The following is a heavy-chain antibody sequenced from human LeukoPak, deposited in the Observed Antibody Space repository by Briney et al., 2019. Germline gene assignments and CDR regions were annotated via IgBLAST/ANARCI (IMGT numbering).Heavy chain of an antibody. J-gene: IGHJ4*02. D-gene: IGHD5-18*01. CDR1: GGSISSSSYY. Sequence: SETLSLTCTVSGGSISSSSYYWGWIRQPPGKGLEWIGSIYYSGSTYYNPSLKSRVTISVDTSKNQFSLKLSSVTAADTAVYYCARGRRQLWVLYWGQGTLVTVSS. CDR2: IYYSGST. V-gene: IGHV4-39*07. CDR3: ARGRRQLWVLY.